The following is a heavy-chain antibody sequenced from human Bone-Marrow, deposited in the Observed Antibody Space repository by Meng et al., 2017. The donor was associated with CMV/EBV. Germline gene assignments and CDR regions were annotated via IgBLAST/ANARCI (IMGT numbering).Heavy chain of an antibody. Sequence: GGSLRLSCAASGFTFSSYGMHWVRQAPGKGLEWVAFIRYDGSNKYYTDFVKGRFTISRDNSKNTLYLQMNSLRAEDTAVYYCAKGKFSPDQLLLDDAFDIWGQGTRVTGSS. J-gene: IGHJ3*02. CDR2: IRYDGSNK. D-gene: IGHD2-2*01. CDR3: AKGKFSPDQLLLDDAFDI. V-gene: IGHV3-30*02. CDR1: GFTFSSYG.